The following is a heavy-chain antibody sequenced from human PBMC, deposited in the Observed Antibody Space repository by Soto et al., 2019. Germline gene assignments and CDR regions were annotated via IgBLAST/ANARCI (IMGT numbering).Heavy chain of an antibody. CDR3: ATEMATITYRHYYYGMDV. CDR1: GGSVSSGSYY. Sequence: PSETLSLTCTVSGGSVSSGSYYWSWIRQPPGKGLEWIGYIYYSGSTNYNPSLKSRVTISVDTSKNQFSLKLSSVTAADTAVYYCATEMATITYRHYYYGMDVWGQGTTVTVSS. V-gene: IGHV4-61*01. D-gene: IGHD5-12*01. J-gene: IGHJ6*02. CDR2: IYYSGST.